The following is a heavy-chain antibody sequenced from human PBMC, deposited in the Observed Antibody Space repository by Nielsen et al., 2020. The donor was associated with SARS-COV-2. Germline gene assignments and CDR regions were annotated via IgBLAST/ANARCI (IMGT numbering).Heavy chain of an antibody. CDR1: GFTFDDYA. CDR3: AKLGADSCY. J-gene: IGHJ4*02. Sequence: SLKISCAASGFTFDDYAMHWVRQAPGKGLEWVSGISWNSGSIGYADSVKGRFTISRDNAKNSLYLQMNSLRAEDTALYYCAKLGADSCYWGQGTLVTVSP. V-gene: IGHV3-9*01. CDR2: ISWNSGSI. D-gene: IGHD2-15*01.